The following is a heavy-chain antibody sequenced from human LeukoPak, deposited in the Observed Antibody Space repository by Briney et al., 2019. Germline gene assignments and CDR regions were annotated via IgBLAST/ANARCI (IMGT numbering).Heavy chain of an antibody. CDR2: IGTAGDT. D-gene: IGHD3-22*01. CDR3: ARGFRQYYDTNAFDI. Sequence: GGSLRLSCAASGFTFSSYDMHWVRQATGKGLEWVSAIGTAGDTYYPGSVKGRFTISRENAKNSLYLQMNSLRAGDTAVYYCARGFRQYYDTNAFDIWGQGTMVTVSS. CDR1: GFTFSSYD. V-gene: IGHV3-13*01. J-gene: IGHJ3*02.